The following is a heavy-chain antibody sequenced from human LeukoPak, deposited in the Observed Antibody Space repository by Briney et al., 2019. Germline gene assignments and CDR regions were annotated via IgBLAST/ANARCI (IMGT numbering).Heavy chain of an antibody. CDR3: ARDRGYSGYDPGGFDY. CDR2: ISAYNGNT. V-gene: IGHV1-18*01. J-gene: IGHJ4*02. Sequence: ASVKVSCKASGYTFTSYGISWVRQAPGQGLEWMGWISAYNGNTNYAQKLQSRVTMTTDTSTSTAYMELRSLRSDDTAVYYCARDRGYSGYDPGGFDYWGQGTLVTVSS. D-gene: IGHD5-12*01. CDR1: GYTFTSYG.